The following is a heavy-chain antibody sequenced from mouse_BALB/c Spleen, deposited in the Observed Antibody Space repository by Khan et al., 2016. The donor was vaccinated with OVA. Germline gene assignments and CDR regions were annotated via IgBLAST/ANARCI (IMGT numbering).Heavy chain of an antibody. Sequence: EVELVESGGGLVKPGGSLTLSCAASGFTFSDYYMYWVRQTPDKRLEWVATISDGGSYIYYLDSVKGRFTISRDDAENNLNLQMSSLKSEDTAMYYCVRGYYGDPFAYWGQGTLVTVSA. J-gene: IGHJ3*01. V-gene: IGHV5-4*02. D-gene: IGHD2-13*01. CDR1: GFTFSDYY. CDR2: ISDGGSYI. CDR3: VRGYYGDPFAY.